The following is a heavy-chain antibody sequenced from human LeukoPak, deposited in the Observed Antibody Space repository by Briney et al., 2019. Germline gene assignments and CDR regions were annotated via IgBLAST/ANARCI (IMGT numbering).Heavy chain of an antibody. Sequence: GGSLRLSXVASGITFSSYPMHWVRQAPGKGMEYVSAISSDGGSPYYANSVKGRFTISRDNSKNTLYLRMGSLRTEDMAVYYCARERGRNGDYDYWGQGTLVTVSS. J-gene: IGHJ4*02. D-gene: IGHD1-1*01. CDR3: ARERGRNGDYDY. CDR1: GITFSSYP. V-gene: IGHV3-64*01. CDR2: ISSDGGSP.